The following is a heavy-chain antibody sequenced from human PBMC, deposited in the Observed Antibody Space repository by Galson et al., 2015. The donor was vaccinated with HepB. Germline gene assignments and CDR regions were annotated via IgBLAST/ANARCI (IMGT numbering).Heavy chain of an antibody. D-gene: IGHD3-22*01. CDR3: ATYLKLITMNAFDI. Sequence: SCKASGGTFSSYTISWVRQAPGQGLEWMGRIIPILGIANYAQKFQGRVTITADKSTSTAYMELSSLRSEDTVVYYCATYLKLITMNAFDIWGQGTMVTVSS. V-gene: IGHV1-69*02. J-gene: IGHJ3*02. CDR2: IIPILGIA. CDR1: GGTFSSYT.